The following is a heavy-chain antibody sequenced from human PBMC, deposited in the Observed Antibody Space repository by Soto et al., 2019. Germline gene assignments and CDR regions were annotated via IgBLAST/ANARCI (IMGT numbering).Heavy chain of an antibody. V-gene: IGHV3-33*01. J-gene: IGHJ6*02. CDR2: IWYDGNNK. D-gene: IGHD6-13*01. CDR3: ARPIAAVGTRHLYYYGLDV. Sequence: GGSLRLSCAASGFTFSTYAIHWVRQAPGKGLEWVAVIWYDGNNKYYADSVKGRFTISRDNSKSTMYLQMNSLGAEDTAVYYCARPIAAVGTRHLYYYGLDVWGQGTPVTVSS. CDR1: GFTFSTYA.